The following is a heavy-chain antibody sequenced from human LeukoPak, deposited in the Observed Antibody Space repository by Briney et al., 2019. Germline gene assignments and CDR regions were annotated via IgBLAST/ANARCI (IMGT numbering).Heavy chain of an antibody. J-gene: IGHJ3*02. V-gene: IGHV4-59*01. Sequence: SETLPLTCTVSGGSISSYYWSWIRQPPGKGLEWIGYIYYSGSTNYNPSLKSRVTISVDTSKNQFSLKLSSVTAADTAVYYCARFDSSGSYDAFDIWGQGTMVTVSS. CDR1: GGSISSYY. D-gene: IGHD3-22*01. CDR2: IYYSGST. CDR3: ARFDSSGSYDAFDI.